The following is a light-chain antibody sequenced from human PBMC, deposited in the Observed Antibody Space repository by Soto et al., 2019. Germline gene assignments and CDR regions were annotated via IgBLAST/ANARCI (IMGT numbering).Light chain of an antibody. CDR2: DAS. V-gene: IGKV3-15*01. CDR1: QSVNSN. Sequence: EIVMTQSPATLSVSPGERATLSCRASQSVNSNLAWYQQKPGQAPRLLIYDASTRATGIPARFSGSGSGTEFTLTISSLQSEDFAVYYCQQFNNWPPGTFGQGTKVEIK. J-gene: IGKJ1*01. CDR3: QQFNNWPPGT.